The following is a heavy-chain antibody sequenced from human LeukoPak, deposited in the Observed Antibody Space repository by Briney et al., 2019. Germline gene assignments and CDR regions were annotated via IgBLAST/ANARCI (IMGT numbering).Heavy chain of an antibody. Sequence: GSLRLSCAASGFTFSSYSMNWVRQAPGKGLEWVSSISSSSSYICYADSVKGRFTISRDNAKNSLYLQMSSLRAEDTAVYYCARDARLVGADYWGQGTLVTVSS. J-gene: IGHJ4*02. CDR1: GFTFSSYS. D-gene: IGHD1-26*01. CDR2: ISSSSSYI. CDR3: ARDARLVGADY. V-gene: IGHV3-21*01.